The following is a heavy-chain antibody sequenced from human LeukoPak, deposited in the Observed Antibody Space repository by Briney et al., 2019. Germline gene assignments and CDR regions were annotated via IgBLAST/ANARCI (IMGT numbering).Heavy chain of an antibody. CDR3: ARVRGDSSSWYGNWFDP. J-gene: IGHJ5*02. D-gene: IGHD6-13*01. Sequence: SETLSLTCTVSGGSISSYYWSWIRQPPGKGLEGSGYIYYSGSTNYNPSLKSRVTISVDTSKNQFSLRLSSVTAADTAVYYCARVRGDSSSWYGNWFDPWGQGTLVTVSS. CDR2: IYYSGST. V-gene: IGHV4-59*01. CDR1: GGSISSYY.